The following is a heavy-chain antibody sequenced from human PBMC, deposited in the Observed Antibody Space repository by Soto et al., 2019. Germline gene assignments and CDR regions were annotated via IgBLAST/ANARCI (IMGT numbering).Heavy chain of an antibody. CDR3: ATANWSHHYFDP. J-gene: IGHJ5*02. D-gene: IGHD1-1*01. CDR1: GGSFSGYY. CDR2: INHSGSP. Sequence: SETLSLTCAVYGGSFSGYYWSWLRQPPGKGLEWIGEINHSGSPNYNPSLKSRVTISVDTSKNQFSLKMTSVTAADAAVYYCATANWSHHYFDPWGQGTLVTVSS. V-gene: IGHV4-34*01.